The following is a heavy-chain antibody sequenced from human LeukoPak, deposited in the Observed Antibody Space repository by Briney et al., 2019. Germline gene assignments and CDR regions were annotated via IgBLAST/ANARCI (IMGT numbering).Heavy chain of an antibody. J-gene: IGHJ3*02. CDR3: ARKTTAGPTKAAFDI. D-gene: IGHD2-21*02. V-gene: IGHV4-28*05. CDR2: IYYSGGI. CDR1: GYSISTSNY. Sequence: PSETLSLTCSVSGYSISTSNYWDWIRQPPGGGLKWLDNIYYSGGIYYNPALKSRVTMSVDTSRNQFSLKLSSVTAVDTAVYYCARKTTAGPTKAAFDIWGQGTMVAVST.